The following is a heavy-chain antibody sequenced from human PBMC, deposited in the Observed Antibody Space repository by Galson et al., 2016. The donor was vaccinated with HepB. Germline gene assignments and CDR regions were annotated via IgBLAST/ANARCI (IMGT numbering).Heavy chain of an antibody. CDR1: GYTFTSYG. CDR3: ARDPVTYNEFWSGYSPRIFYYYMDF. V-gene: IGHV1-18*04. Sequence: SVKVSCKASGYTFTSYGISWVRQAPGQGLEWMGWISTYNRNTKNAQKFQGRVTMTTDTSTTTTYMELRSLRSDDTSMYYCARDPVTYNEFWSGYSPRIFYYYMDFWGKGTTVTVSS. D-gene: IGHD3-3*01. J-gene: IGHJ6*03. CDR2: ISTYNRNT.